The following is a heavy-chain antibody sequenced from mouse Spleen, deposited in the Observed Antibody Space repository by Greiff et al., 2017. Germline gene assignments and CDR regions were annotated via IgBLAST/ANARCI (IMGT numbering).Heavy chain of an antibody. CDR3: TTRGYYYGSSYEGYAMDY. D-gene: IGHD1-1*01. Sequence: VQLQQSGAELVRPGASVKLSCTASGFNIKDYYMHWVKQRPEQGLEWIGRIDPEDGDTEYAPKFQGKATMTADTSSNTAYLQLSSLTSEDTAVYYCTTRGYYYGSSYEGYAMDYWGQGTSVTVSS. V-gene: IGHV14-1*01. J-gene: IGHJ4*01. CDR2: IDPEDGDT. CDR1: GFNIKDYY.